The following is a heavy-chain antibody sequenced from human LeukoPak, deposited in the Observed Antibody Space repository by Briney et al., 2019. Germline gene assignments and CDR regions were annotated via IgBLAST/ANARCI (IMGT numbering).Heavy chain of an antibody. CDR3: ASLTGYLGT. J-gene: IGHJ4*02. Sequence: SETLSLTCSVSGGSISTRSYYWGWIRQPPGKGLEWIGNIYYLGTTYYNSSLKSRLTISVDTSKNQFSLHLTSVTAADTAMYDCASLTGYLGTWGQGILITVSS. D-gene: IGHD5-18*01. CDR2: IYYLGTT. CDR1: GGSISTRSYY. V-gene: IGHV4-39*01.